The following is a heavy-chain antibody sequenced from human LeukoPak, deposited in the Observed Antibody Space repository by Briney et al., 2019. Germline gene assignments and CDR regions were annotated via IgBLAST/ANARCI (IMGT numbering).Heavy chain of an antibody. Sequence: SETLSLTCTVSGGSISSSSYYWGWIRQPPGKGLEWIGSIYYSGSTYYNPSLKSRVTISVDTSKNQFSLKLSSVTAADTAVYYCARGSYDILTGPDYWGQGTLVTVSS. J-gene: IGHJ4*02. CDR2: IYYSGST. CDR1: GGSISSSSYY. D-gene: IGHD3-9*01. CDR3: ARGSYDILTGPDY. V-gene: IGHV4-39*07.